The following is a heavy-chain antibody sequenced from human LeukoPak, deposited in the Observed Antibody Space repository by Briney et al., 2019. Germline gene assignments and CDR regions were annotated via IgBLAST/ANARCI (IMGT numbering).Heavy chain of an antibody. Sequence: SGTLSLTCTVSGGSISRYYWSWIRQPPGKGLEWIGYIYYSGSTNYNPSLKSRVTISVDTSKNQFSLKLSSVTAADTAVYYCATTRREDGSGSFDYWGQGTLVTVSS. CDR3: ATTRREDGSGSFDY. CDR1: GGSISRYY. D-gene: IGHD3-10*01. V-gene: IGHV4-59*08. J-gene: IGHJ4*02. CDR2: IYYSGST.